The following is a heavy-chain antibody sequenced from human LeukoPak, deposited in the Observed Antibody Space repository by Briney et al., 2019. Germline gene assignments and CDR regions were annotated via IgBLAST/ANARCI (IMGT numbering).Heavy chain of an antibody. CDR3: AKNSDYGDYGARFDP. CDR2: IYYSGST. Sequence: TLSLTCTVSGGSISSGGYYWSWIRQPPGKGLEWIGYIYYSGSTYYNPSLKSRVTISVDRSKNQFSLKLSSVTAADTAVYYCAKNSDYGDYGARFDPWGQGTLVTVSS. CDR1: GGSISSGGYY. D-gene: IGHD4-17*01. V-gene: IGHV4-30-2*01. J-gene: IGHJ5*02.